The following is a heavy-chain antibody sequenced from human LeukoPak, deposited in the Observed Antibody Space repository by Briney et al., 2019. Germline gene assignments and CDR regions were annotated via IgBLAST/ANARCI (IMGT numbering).Heavy chain of an antibody. Sequence: GSLRLSCPASGFTFNKYDMNWVRRATGKGLEWVAIITPVHATHYPGSVYRRFTISRENARNSFYLQMNSLRAEDTAVYYCARRDDYNSFDYWGQGTLVTVSS. D-gene: IGHD5-24*01. J-gene: IGHJ4*02. CDR1: GFTFNKYD. CDR3: ARRDDYNSFDY. V-gene: IGHV3-13*01. CDR2: ITPVHAT.